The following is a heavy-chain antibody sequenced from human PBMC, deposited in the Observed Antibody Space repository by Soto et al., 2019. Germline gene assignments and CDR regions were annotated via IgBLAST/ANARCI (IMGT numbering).Heavy chain of an antibody. CDR1: GASISSHY. V-gene: IGHV4-59*08. Sequence: QVQLQESGPGLVKPSETLSLTCTVSGASISSHYWSWIRQAPGKGLEWIANINYNGNTNYNPSLKSRVPISVDTSKNQFSLTVISVTAADTAVYYWAGGGSIVVATRRLMDVWGRGTTVTVSS. CDR3: AGGGSIVVATRRLMDV. D-gene: IGHD3-22*01. J-gene: IGHJ6*03. CDR2: INYNGNT.